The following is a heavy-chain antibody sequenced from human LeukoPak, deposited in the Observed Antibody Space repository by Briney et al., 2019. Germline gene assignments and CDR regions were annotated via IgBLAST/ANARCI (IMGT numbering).Heavy chain of an antibody. Sequence: GGSLRLSCAASGFTFSSYAMSWVRQAPGKGLEWVSAISGSGGSTYYADSVKGRFTISRDNSKNTLYLQMNSLRAEDTAVYYCAKVAYSSSSRQARYYYYYMDVWGKGTTVTVSS. D-gene: IGHD6-6*01. CDR3: AKVAYSSSSRQARYYYYYMDV. CDR1: GFTFSSYA. CDR2: ISGSGGST. V-gene: IGHV3-23*01. J-gene: IGHJ6*03.